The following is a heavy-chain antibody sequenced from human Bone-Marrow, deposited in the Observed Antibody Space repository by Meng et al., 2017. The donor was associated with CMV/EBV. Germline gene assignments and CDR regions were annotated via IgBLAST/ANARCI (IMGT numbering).Heavy chain of an antibody. D-gene: IGHD6-6*01. CDR2: IYWDDYK. Sequence: QIPLKDAGPAPVHPTQTLTLTCTFSGFSFSTSGVGVCWIRQPPGKALEWLALIYWDDYKRYSPSLKSRLTITKDTSKNQVVLTMTNMDPVDTATYYCAHITPRPGWIAYWGQGTLVTVSS. V-gene: IGHV2-5*02. CDR1: GFSFSTSGVG. J-gene: IGHJ4*02. CDR3: AHITPRPGWIAY.